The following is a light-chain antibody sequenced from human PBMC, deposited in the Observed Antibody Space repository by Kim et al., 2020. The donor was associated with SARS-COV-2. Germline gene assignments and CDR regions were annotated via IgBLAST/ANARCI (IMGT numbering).Light chain of an antibody. CDR2: AAS. J-gene: IGKJ2*01. CDR1: QIISSD. Sequence: SASVGDRVTITCRASQIISSDLNWYQQKPGKAPKPLIYAASSLQGGVPSRFSGSGSGTDFTLTISSLQPEDFATYYCQQSYSTRYTFGQGTKLEI. CDR3: QQSYSTRYT. V-gene: IGKV1-39*01.